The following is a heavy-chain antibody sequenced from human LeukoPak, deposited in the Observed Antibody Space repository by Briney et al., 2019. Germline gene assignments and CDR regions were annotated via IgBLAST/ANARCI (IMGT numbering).Heavy chain of an antibody. J-gene: IGHJ4*02. V-gene: IGHV4-59*01. D-gene: IGHD6-13*01. CDR1: GGSISSYY. CDR2: IYYRGST. Sequence: SETLSLTCTVSGGSISSYYWSWIRQPPGKGLEWIGYIYYRGSTNYNPSLKSRVTISVDTSKNQFSLKLSSVTAADTAVYYCARDPRGIAAAGLPDYWGQGTLVTVSS. CDR3: ARDPRGIAAAGLPDY.